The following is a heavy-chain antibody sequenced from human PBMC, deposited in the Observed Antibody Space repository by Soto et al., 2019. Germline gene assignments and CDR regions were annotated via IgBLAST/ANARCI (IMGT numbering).Heavy chain of an antibody. V-gene: IGHV3-15*01. CDR3: TTDSSRNYYYGMDV. Sequence: GGVLRLSCAASGFTFSNAWMSWVRQAPGKGLEWVGRIKSKTDGGTTDYAAPVKGRFTISRDDSKNTLYLQMNSLKTEDTAVYYCTTDSSRNYYYGMDVWGQGTTVTVSS. D-gene: IGHD6-13*01. J-gene: IGHJ6*02. CDR1: GFTFSNAW. CDR2: IKSKTDGGTT.